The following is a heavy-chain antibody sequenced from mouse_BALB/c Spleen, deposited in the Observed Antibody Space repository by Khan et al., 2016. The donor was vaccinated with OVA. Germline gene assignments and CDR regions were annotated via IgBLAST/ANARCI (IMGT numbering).Heavy chain of an antibody. J-gene: IGHJ4*01. Sequence: DLVKPGASVKLSCKTSGYSFTSFWINWIKQRPGQGLEWIGRIAPGSGTTYYNEMFKGKAILTVDTSSSTAYIQLSSLSSEDSSVYFCARWTGRGNDFMDYWGQGTSVTVSS. CDR2: IAPGSGTT. V-gene: IGHV1S41*01. CDR1: GYSFTSFW. CDR3: ARWTGRGNDFMDY. D-gene: IGHD4-1*01.